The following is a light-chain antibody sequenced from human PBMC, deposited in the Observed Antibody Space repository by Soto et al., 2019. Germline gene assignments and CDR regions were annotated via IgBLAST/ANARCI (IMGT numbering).Light chain of an antibody. CDR2: GAS. J-gene: IGKJ1*01. CDR3: QQYGSSPSWT. V-gene: IGKV3-20*01. CDR1: QSVSSSY. Sequence: EIVLTHSPGTLSLSPGERAALSCRGGQSVSSSYLAWYQQKPGQAPRLLIYGASSRATGIPDRFSGSGSGTDFTLTISRLEPEDFAVYYCQQYGSSPSWTFGQGTKVDIK.